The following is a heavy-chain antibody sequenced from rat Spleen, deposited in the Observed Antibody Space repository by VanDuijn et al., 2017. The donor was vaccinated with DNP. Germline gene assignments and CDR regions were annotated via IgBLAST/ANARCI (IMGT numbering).Heavy chain of an antibody. CDR1: GFTFSDYY. V-gene: IGHV5-7*01. J-gene: IGHJ2*01. Sequence: EVQLVESGGGLVQPGRSLKLSCAASGFTFSDYYMAWVRQAPTKGLEWVATIHSDGSSTYYRDSVKGRFTISRDNAESTVYLQMDSLRSEDTATYYCARHRAIAAIWDYWGQGVMVTVSS. CDR2: IHSDGSST. D-gene: IGHD1-2*01. CDR3: ARHRAIAAIWDY.